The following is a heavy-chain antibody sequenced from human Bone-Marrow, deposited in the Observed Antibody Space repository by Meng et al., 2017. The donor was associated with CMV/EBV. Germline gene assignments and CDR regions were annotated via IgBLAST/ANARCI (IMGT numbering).Heavy chain of an antibody. CDR1: GGTFSSYA. V-gene: IGHV1-69*06. Sequence: SVKVSCKASGGTFSSYAISWVRQAPGQGLEWMGGIIPIFGTANYAQKFQGRVTITADKSTSTAYMELSSLRSEDTAVYYCARVVCSSTSCKHDAFDIWGQGTMVTVSS. D-gene: IGHD2-2*01. CDR3: ARVVCSSTSCKHDAFDI. J-gene: IGHJ3*02. CDR2: IIPIFGTA.